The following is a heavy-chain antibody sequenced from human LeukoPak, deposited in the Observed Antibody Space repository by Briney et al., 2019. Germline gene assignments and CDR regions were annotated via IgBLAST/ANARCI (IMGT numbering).Heavy chain of an antibody. V-gene: IGHV1-18*04. CDR1: VYTFTSYG. D-gene: IGHD3-16*01. J-gene: IGHJ5*01. CDR2: ISAYIGNT. Sequence: GASVTVSRKPSVYTFTSYGISWVRQAPGQELESMGWISAYIGNTNYAQKLPGRVTMTTDTSTRTAYMELGSLRSGDTAVYYCAKVIRGSNWFGPWGQGTLVNGSS. CDR3: AKVIRGSNWFGP.